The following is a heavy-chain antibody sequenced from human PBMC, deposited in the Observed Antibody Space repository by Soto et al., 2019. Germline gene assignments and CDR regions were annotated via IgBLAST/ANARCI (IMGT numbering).Heavy chain of an antibody. V-gene: IGHV1-2*02. Sequence: WASVKVSCKASGYTFTGYYMHWVRQAPGQGLEWMGWINPNSGGTNYAQKFQGRVTMTRDTSISTAYMELSRLRSDDTAVYYCARDQGYYYDSSGPFDYWGQGTLVTVSS. CDR2: INPNSGGT. CDR1: GYTFTGYY. CDR3: ARDQGYYYDSSGPFDY. D-gene: IGHD3-22*01. J-gene: IGHJ4*02.